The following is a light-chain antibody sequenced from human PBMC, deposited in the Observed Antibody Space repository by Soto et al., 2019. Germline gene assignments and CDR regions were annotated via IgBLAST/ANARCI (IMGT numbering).Light chain of an antibody. V-gene: IGKV1-27*01. CDR1: QGISNY. CDR3: QKYNSALPT. CDR2: AAS. Sequence: EIQMTQSPSSLSASVGERATITCRASQGISNYLAWYQQKPGNDPKLLIYAASTLQSGVPSRFSGSGSGTDFTLTISSLQPEDVATYYCQKYNSALPTFGQGTKVEIK. J-gene: IGKJ1*01.